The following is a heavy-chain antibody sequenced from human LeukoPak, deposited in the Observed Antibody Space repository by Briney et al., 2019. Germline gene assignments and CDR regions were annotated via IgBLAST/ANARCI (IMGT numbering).Heavy chain of an antibody. CDR2: ISAYNGNT. CDR1: GYTFTSYG. J-gene: IGHJ6*02. CDR3: ARENTIGDPPDYYYYGLDV. V-gene: IGHV1-18*01. D-gene: IGHD3-9*01. Sequence: ASVKVSCKASGYTFTSYGISWVRQAPGQGLEWMGWISAYNGNTNYAQKLQGRVTMTGNTSIGTAYMELSSLRSEDTAVYYCARENTIGDPPDYYYYGLDVWGQGTTVTVSS.